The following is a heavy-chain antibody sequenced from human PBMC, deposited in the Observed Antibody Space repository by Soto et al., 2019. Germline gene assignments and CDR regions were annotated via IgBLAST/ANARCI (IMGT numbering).Heavy chain of an antibody. Sequence: EVQLVESGGGLVQPGGSLRLSCAASGFTFSSYWMHWVRQAPGKGLVWVSRINSDGSATRYADSVKGRFTISRDNAKNTLYLQMNSLRAEDTAVYYCARGGSLNSYFDLWGRGALVTVSS. CDR1: GFTFSSYW. CDR3: ARGGSLNSYFDL. CDR2: INSDGSAT. V-gene: IGHV3-74*01. J-gene: IGHJ2*01. D-gene: IGHD1-26*01.